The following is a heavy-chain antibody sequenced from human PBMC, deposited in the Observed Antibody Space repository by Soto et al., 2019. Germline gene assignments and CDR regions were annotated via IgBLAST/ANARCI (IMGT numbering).Heavy chain of an antibody. Sequence: GGSLRLSCAASGFTFSSYEMNWVRHAPGKGLEWVSYISSSGSTIYHADSVKGRFTISRDNAKNSLYLQMHSLRAEDTAVYYCARDFSAGYSSGWYAFDIWGQGTMVTVSS. CDR2: ISSSGSTI. V-gene: IGHV3-48*03. J-gene: IGHJ3*02. CDR3: ARDFSAGYSSGWYAFDI. CDR1: GFTFSSYE. D-gene: IGHD6-19*01.